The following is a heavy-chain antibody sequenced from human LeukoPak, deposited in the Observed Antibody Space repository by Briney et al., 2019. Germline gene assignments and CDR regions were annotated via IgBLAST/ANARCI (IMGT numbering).Heavy chain of an antibody. CDR2: ISYDGSNK. CDR3: ARDLTPDYGSGSFPDY. Sequence: GGSLRLSCAASGFTFSSYAMHWVRQAPGKGLGWVAVISYDGSNKYYADSVKGRFTISRDNSKNTLYLQMNSLRAEDTAVYYCARDLTPDYGSGSFPDYWGQGTLVTVSS. V-gene: IGHV3-30-3*01. CDR1: GFTFSSYA. D-gene: IGHD3-10*01. J-gene: IGHJ4*02.